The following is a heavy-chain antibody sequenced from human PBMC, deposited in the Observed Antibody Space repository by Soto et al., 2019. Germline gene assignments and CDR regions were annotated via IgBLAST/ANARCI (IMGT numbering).Heavy chain of an antibody. V-gene: IGHV3-21*01. CDR3: VRSGTARLLRHSWFDT. CDR1: GFTFNTYD. Sequence: EVQLVDSGGGLVKPGGFLRLSCAASGFTFNTYDMNWVRQAPGKGLEWVSSITASSAYIYYADSVRGRITISRDNAKNSLFLQMHSLRAEDTAVYYCVRSGTARLLRHSWFDTWGQGTLVTVSS. D-gene: IGHD2-21*01. CDR2: ITASSAYI. J-gene: IGHJ5*02.